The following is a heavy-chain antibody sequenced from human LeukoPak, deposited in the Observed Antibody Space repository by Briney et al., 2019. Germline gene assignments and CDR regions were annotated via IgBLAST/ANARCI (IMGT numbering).Heavy chain of an antibody. Sequence: GESLKISCKGSGYSFTSYWIGWVRQMPGKGLEWMGIIYPGDSDTRYSPSFQGQVTISADKSISTAYLQWSSLKASDTAMYNCARLDCSGGSCYSGYFDYWGQGTLVTVSS. J-gene: IGHJ4*02. CDR3: ARLDCSGGSCYSGYFDY. D-gene: IGHD2-15*01. CDR2: IYPGDSDT. V-gene: IGHV5-51*01. CDR1: GYSFTSYW.